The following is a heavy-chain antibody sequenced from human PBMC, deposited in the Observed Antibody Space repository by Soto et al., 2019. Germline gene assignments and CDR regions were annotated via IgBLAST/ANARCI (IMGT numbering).Heavy chain of an antibody. CDR2: IGVAGDT. V-gene: IGHV3-13*01. Sequence: EVQLVESGGGLVQPGGSLRLSCAASGFTFSSYDMHWVRQVAGKGLEWVSAIGVAGDTYYPDSVKGRFTISRENAENSLCLEMNSLRAEDTGVYYCASGGWGSSWYEGGSRIDYWGQGTLVTVSS. CDR1: GFTFSSYD. CDR3: ASGGWGSSWYEGGSRIDY. D-gene: IGHD6-13*01. J-gene: IGHJ4*02.